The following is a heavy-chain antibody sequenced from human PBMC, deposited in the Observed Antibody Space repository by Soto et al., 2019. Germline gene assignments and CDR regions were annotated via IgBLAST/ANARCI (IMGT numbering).Heavy chain of an antibody. CDR3: AKGVASSD. V-gene: IGHV1-69*01. Sequence: QVHLVQSEAEVRKPGSSVKVSCKYSGGSFTTDSIIWVRQAPGQGLEWMGGINPLFRTPVYAQKFQGRVTISADESTSAAHLEVTGLTPEDTAVYFCAKGVASSDWVQGTPVTVSS. D-gene: IGHD5-12*01. CDR1: GGSFTTDS. CDR2: INPLFRTP. J-gene: IGHJ4*02.